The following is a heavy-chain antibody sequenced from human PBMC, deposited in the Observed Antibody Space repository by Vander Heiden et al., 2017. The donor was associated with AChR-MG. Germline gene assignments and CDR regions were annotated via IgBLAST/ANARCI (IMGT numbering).Heavy chain of an antibody. CDR2: IYYSGST. D-gene: IGHD5-12*01. Sequence: QLQLQESGPGLVKPSETLSLTCTVSGGSISSSSYYWGWIRQPPGKGLEWIGSIYYSGSTYYNPSLKSRVTISVDTSKNQFSLKLSSVTAADTAVYYCATIGATTGHWFDPWGQGTLVTVSS. CDR3: ATIGATTGHWFDP. CDR1: GGSISSSSYY. J-gene: IGHJ5*02. V-gene: IGHV4-39*01.